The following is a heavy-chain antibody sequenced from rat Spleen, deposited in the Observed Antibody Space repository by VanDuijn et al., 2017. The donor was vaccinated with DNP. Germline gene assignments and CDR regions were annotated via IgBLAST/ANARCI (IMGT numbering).Heavy chain of an antibody. V-gene: IGHV5-25*01. CDR3: ARHRTIAAIFDY. Sequence: EVQLVESGGGLVQPGRSMILSCAASGFTFRNYDMAWVRQAPKKGLEWVASISASGGSTSYRYSVKGRFTISRDDARHTLSLQMNSLRSEDTATYYCARHRTIAAIFDYWGQGVMVTVSS. D-gene: IGHD1-2*01. CDR1: GFTFRNYD. J-gene: IGHJ2*01. CDR2: ISASGGST.